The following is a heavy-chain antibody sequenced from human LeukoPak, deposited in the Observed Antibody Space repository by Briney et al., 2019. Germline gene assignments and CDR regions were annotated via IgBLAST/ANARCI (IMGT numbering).Heavy chain of an antibody. V-gene: IGHV1-3*01. J-gene: IGHJ4*02. D-gene: IGHD6-19*01. CDR2: INAGNGNT. CDR1: GYTFTSYA. CDR3: ARVGAVAGSPFDY. Sequence: ASVKVSCNASGYTFTSYAIHWVRQATGQRLEWMVWINAGNGNTKYSQKFQGRVTITRDTSASTAYMELSSLRSEDTAVYYCARVGAVAGSPFDYWGQGTLVTVSS.